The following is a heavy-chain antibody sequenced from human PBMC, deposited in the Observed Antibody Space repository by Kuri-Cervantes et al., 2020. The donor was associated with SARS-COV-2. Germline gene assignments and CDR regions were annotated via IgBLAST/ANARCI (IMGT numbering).Heavy chain of an antibody. D-gene: IGHD2-21*02. Sequence: ASVKVSCKASGYTFTSYGISWVRQAPGQGLEWMGWVSAYNGNTNYAQKLQGRVTMTTDTSTSTAYMELRSLRSDDTAVYYCARSPGSIVVVTAPDYWGQGTLVTVSS. CDR2: VSAYNGNT. CDR3: ARSPGSIVVVTAPDY. CDR1: GYTFTSYG. V-gene: IGHV1-18*01. J-gene: IGHJ4*02.